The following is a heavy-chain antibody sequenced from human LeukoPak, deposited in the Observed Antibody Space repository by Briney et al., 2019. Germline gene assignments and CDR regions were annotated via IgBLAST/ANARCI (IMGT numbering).Heavy chain of an antibody. V-gene: IGHV3-30-3*01. J-gene: IGHJ4*02. CDR3: ARDPYSGYD. D-gene: IGHD5-12*01. Sequence: GESLRLSCAASGFTFNNYAMNWVRRAPGKGLEWVAVMSYHGSNEHYADSVKGRFTISRDNSKNTLYLQMNSLRAEDTAVYYCARDPYSGYDWGQGTLVTVSS. CDR1: GFTFNNYA. CDR2: MSYHGSNE.